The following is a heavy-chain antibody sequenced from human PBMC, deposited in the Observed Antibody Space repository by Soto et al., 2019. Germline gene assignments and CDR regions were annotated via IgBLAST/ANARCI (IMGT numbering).Heavy chain of an antibody. CDR2: ISGSGSST. V-gene: IGHV3-23*01. D-gene: IGHD3-22*01. J-gene: IGHJ4*02. CDR1: GFTFSNYA. CDR3: AKTPTYYYDSTDFDY. Sequence: EVQLLESGGGLVQPGGSLRLSCVISGFTFSNYAMSWVRQAPGKGLEWVSAISGSGSSTAYADSVKGRFTISRDNSMNTLYLQMKSLRAEDTAVYYCAKTPTYYYDSTDFDYWGQGTLVTVSS.